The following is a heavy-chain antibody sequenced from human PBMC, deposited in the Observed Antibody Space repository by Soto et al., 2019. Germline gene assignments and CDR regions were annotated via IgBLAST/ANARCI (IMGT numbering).Heavy chain of an antibody. CDR3: AREIITGTPLRGYYFDY. V-gene: IGHV1-69*01. CDR2: IIPIFGTT. J-gene: IGHJ4*02. CDR1: GRTFRNYA. D-gene: IGHD1-7*01. Sequence: QVQLVQSGAEVKKPGSSVKVSCKASGRTFRNYAISWVRQAPGQGLEWMGGIIPIFGTTNYAQNFQGRVTITADESTSTAYMELSSLRSEDTALYYCAREIITGTPLRGYYFDYWGQGTLVTVSS.